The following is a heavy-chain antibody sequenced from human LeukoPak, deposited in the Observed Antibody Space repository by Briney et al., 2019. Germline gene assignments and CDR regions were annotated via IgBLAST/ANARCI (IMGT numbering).Heavy chain of an antibody. V-gene: IGHV3-53*01. CDR1: GFTVSSNY. Sequence: PGGFLRLSCAASGFTVSSNYMSWVRQAPGKGLEWVSVIYSGGSTYYADSVKGRFTISRDNSKNTLYLQMNSLRAEDTAVYYCAREDSYYYGSGSYPFDYWGQGTLVTVSS. D-gene: IGHD3-10*01. CDR3: AREDSYYYGSGSYPFDY. CDR2: IYSGGST. J-gene: IGHJ4*02.